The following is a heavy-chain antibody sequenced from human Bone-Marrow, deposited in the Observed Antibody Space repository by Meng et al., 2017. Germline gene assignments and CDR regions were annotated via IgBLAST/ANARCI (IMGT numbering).Heavy chain of an antibody. V-gene: IGHV4-4*02. Sequence: LGAGQGEVQLAGSRARTGAAGGCLIIWCTGSGWVRQTSGRELVWIGESYDRGSTTYITSHKSRVTISVDKSKNQFSLKLSSVTAADTEVYYWARGQYFSWWELIPAFWSENWGQGTLVTVSS. D-gene: IGHD1-26*01. J-gene: IGHJ4*02. CDR1: GCLIIWCTG. CDR3: ARGQYFSWWELIPAFWSEN. CDR2: SYDRGST.